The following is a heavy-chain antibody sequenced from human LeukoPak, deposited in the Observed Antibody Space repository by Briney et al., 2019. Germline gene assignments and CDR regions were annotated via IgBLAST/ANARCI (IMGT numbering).Heavy chain of an antibody. CDR1: GFTFSSYW. V-gene: IGHV3-74*01. J-gene: IGHJ3*02. Sequence: PGGSLRLSCAASGFTFSSYWMHWVRQAPGKGLVWVSRINSDGSSTSYADSVKGRFTISRDNAKNTLYLQMNSLRAEDTGVYYCARDHQGMIDHDDAFDIWGQGTMVTVSS. CDR3: ARDHQGMIDHDDAFDI. D-gene: IGHD3-22*01. CDR2: INSDGSST.